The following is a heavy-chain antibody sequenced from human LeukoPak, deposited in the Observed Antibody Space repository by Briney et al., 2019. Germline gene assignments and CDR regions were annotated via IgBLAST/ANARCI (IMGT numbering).Heavy chain of an antibody. CDR1: AYTFTVYD. V-gene: IGHV1-2*02. D-gene: IGHD2-2*01. CDR3: ARKSAVRSTSEFDF. CDR2: INPNSGGT. Sequence: ASLTVSCKASAYTFTVYDINWVRQPPGQGLEWMGWINPNSGGTNYPQKFQGRVTMTSDTSISTAYMELTSLRSDDSAVYYCARKSAVRSTSEFDFWGQGTLVTVSS. J-gene: IGHJ4*02.